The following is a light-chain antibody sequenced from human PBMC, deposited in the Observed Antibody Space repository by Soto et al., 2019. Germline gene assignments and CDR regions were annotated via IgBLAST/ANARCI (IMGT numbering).Light chain of an antibody. J-gene: IGKJ4*01. CDR3: QKYNCAPIP. CDR2: AAS. Sequence: DVQRTQSTSSLSASVGDRVTITCRASQGISNYLAWYQQKPGRVPKILIYAASTLQSGVPSRFSGGGSGTDFTLTISSLQPEDVTTYYSQKYNCAPIPFAGVTKVDI. CDR1: QGISNY. V-gene: IGKV1-27*01.